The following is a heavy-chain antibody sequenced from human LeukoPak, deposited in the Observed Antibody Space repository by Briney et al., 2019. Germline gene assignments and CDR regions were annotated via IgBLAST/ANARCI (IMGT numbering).Heavy chain of an antibody. CDR1: GFTFSNYW. D-gene: IGHD6-19*01. V-gene: IGHV3-7*05. J-gene: IGHJ4*02. CDR3: AKSPSVSDTSVGFDY. Sequence: GGSLRLSCAASGFTFSNYWMSWVRQAPGKGLEWVANIKQDGSEKYYVDSVKGRFTISRDNAKSSLFLQMNSLRAEDTAVYYCAKSPSVSDTSVGFDYWGQGTLVTVSS. CDR2: IKQDGSEK.